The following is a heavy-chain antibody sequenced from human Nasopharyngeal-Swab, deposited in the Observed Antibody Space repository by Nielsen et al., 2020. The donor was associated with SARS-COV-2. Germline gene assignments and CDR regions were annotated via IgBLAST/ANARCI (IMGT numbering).Heavy chain of an antibody. CDR1: GYFFNNYW. V-gene: IGHV5-51*01. Sequence: GESLKISCKGSGYFFNNYWIGWVRQMPGKGLEWMGIIFPDDSDTRYSPSFQGQVTISADKSISTAYLQWSSLKASDTAMYYCARKSSSVGTWFDPWGQGTLVTVSS. D-gene: IGHD6-6*01. CDR3: ARKSSSVGTWFDP. CDR2: IFPDDSDT. J-gene: IGHJ5*02.